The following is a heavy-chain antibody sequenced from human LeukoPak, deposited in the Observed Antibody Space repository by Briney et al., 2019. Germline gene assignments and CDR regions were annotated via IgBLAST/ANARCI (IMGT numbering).Heavy chain of an antibody. V-gene: IGHV1-18*01. Sequence: ASVKVSCKASGYTFTGYGISWVRQAPGQGLEWMGWISAYDGNTNYAQKLQGRVTMTTDTSTSTAYMERRSLRSNDTAVYYCARDGYYGDYVGSCWFDPWGQGTLVTVSS. CDR1: GYTFTGYG. CDR3: ARDGYYGDYVGSCWFDP. D-gene: IGHD4-17*01. CDR2: ISAYDGNT. J-gene: IGHJ5*02.